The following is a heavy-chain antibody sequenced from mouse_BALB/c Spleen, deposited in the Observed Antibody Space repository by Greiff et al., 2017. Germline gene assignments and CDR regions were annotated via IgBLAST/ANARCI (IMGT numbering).Heavy chain of an antibody. Sequence: QVQLKQSGAELVRPGTSVKVSCKASGYAFTNYLIEWVKQRPGQGLEWIGVINPGSGGTNYNEKFKGKATLTADKSSSTAYMQLSSLTSDDSAVYFCARSLLGRAGDYWGQGTTLTVSS. J-gene: IGHJ2*01. CDR1: GYAFTNYL. D-gene: IGHD4-1*01. V-gene: IGHV1-54*01. CDR3: ARSLLGRAGDY. CDR2: INPGSGGT.